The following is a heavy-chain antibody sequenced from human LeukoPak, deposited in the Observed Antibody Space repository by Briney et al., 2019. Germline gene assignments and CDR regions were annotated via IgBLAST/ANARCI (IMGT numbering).Heavy chain of an antibody. Sequence: SGGSLRLPCAASGFNFSNYSMNWVRQAPGKGLEWVSSMIGSGRYINYADSVKGRFTISRDNAKNALFLQMNSLRAEDTAVYYCARGVSDSLRSRYYYGSGRNRGYYYYGMDVWGQGTTVTVSS. CDR3: ARGVSDSLRSRYYYGSGRNRGYYYYGMDV. V-gene: IGHV3-21*01. D-gene: IGHD3-10*01. J-gene: IGHJ6*02. CDR2: MIGSGRYI. CDR1: GFNFSNYS.